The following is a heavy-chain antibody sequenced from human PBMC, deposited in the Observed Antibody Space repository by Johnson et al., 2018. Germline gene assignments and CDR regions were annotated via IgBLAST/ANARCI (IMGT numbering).Heavy chain of an antibody. D-gene: IGHD5-12*01. CDR1: GLTFSSYS. J-gene: IGHJ6*03. Sequence: VQLVESGGGLVKPGGSLRLSCAASGLTFSSYSMNWVGQAPGTGLEWVSYISSSRSYIYYADSVKGRFTISRDNAKNSLYLQMNSRRAEDTAVYYCGKDGPDIVATIIYYMDVWGKGTTVTVSS. V-gene: IGHV3-21*04. CDR3: GKDGPDIVATIIYYMDV. CDR2: ISSSRSYI.